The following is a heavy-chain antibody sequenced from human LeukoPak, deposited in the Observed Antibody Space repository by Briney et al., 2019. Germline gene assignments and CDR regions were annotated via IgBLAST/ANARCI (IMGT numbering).Heavy chain of an antibody. CDR3: ARDWGVDIVATIRAFDI. D-gene: IGHD5-12*01. CDR1: GFTFSSYW. V-gene: IGHV3-7*01. J-gene: IGHJ3*02. CDR2: IKQDGSEK. Sequence: GGSLRLSCAASGFTFSSYWMSWVRQAPGKGPEWVANIKQDGSEKYYVDSVKGGFTISRDNAKNSLYLQMNSLRAEDTAVYYCARDWGVDIVATIRAFDIWGQGTMVTVSS.